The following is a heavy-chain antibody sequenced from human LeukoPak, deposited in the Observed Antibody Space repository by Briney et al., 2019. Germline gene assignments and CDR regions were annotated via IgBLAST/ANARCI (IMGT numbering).Heavy chain of an antibody. CDR2: ISYDGSNK. J-gene: IGHJ4*02. Sequence: GGSLRLSCAASGFTFSSYAMHWVRQAPGKGLDWVAVISYDGSNKYYADSVKGRFTISRDNSKNTLYLQMNSLRAEDTALYYCARVDDSIAAAGSGAFDYWGQGTLVTVSS. D-gene: IGHD6-13*01. CDR1: GFTFSSYA. CDR3: ARVDDSIAAAGSGAFDY. V-gene: IGHV3-30-3*01.